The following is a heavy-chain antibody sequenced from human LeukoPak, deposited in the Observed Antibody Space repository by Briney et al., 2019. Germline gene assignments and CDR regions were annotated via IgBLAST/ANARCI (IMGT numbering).Heavy chain of an antibody. CDR1: GGSFSGYY. CDR2: INHSGST. CDR3: ARDRGDWTLDY. D-gene: IGHD3/OR15-3a*01. J-gene: IGHJ4*02. V-gene: IGHV4-34*01. Sequence: SETLSLTCAVYGGSFSGYYWSWIRQPPGKGLEWIGEINHSGSTNYNPSLKSRVTISVDTSKNQFSLKLSSVTAADTAVYYCARDRGDWTLDYWGQGTLVTVSS.